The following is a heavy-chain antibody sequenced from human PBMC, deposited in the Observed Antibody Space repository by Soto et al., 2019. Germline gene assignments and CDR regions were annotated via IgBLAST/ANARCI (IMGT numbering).Heavy chain of an antibody. V-gene: IGHV3-33*01. CDR2: LWYDGSNI. CDR1: GFTFSSYA. Sequence: QVQLVESGGGVVQPGKSLRLSFTTSGFTFSSYAMHWVRQAPGKGLEWVAVLWYDGSNIQYADSVKGRFTISRDNSKSTVYLQMDSLRAEDTAVYYCARDVNDFWSGYLYWGQGTLVTVSS. D-gene: IGHD3-3*01. CDR3: ARDVNDFWSGYLY. J-gene: IGHJ4*02.